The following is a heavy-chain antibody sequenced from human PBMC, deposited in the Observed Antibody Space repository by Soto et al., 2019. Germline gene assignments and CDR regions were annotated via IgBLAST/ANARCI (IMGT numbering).Heavy chain of an antibody. CDR2: ISYSGRT. CDR3: ARVKATLYRHYYFDY. CDR1: GASVRSPSYY. V-gene: IGHV4-61*01. D-gene: IGHD5-12*01. Sequence: SETLSLTCSVSGASVRSPSYYWSWIRQPPGKGLEWIGDISYSGRTNDNISLKSRVTISSDASKNQLSLKVTSVTTADTAVYFCARVKATLYRHYYFDYWCQGTSVTVSS. J-gene: IGHJ4*02.